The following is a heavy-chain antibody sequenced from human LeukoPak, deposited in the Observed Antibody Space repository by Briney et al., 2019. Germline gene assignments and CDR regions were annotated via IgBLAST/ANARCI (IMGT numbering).Heavy chain of an antibody. CDR1: GISLSNYA. Sequence: GGSLRLSCVVSGISLSNYAMTWVRQAPGKGLEWVSYISERGGSTTYADSVKGRFTISRGTSLNTLYLQMNNLRAEDTAVYFCAKRGVVIRGILVIGYHQEAYHYDFWGQGVLVTVSS. J-gene: IGHJ4*02. V-gene: IGHV3-23*01. D-gene: IGHD3-10*01. CDR3: AKRGVVIRGILVIGYHQEAYHYDF. CDR2: ISERGGST.